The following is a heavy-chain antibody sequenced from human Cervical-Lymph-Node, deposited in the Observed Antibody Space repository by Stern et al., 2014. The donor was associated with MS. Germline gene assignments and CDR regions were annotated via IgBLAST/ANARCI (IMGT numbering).Heavy chain of an antibody. CDR2: IYNIGST. J-gene: IGHJ4*02. CDR3: AGGTVAGLFDF. CDR1: GGSINIGDYY. V-gene: IGHV4-31*03. Sequence: QVQLQESGPGLVKPSQTLSLTCTVSGGSINIGDYYWSWIRNLPGKGLEWIGYIYNIGSTSYNSSLKSRVSISVDTSKNQFSLNLNSVTAADTAVYYCAGGTVAGLFDFWGQGMLVTVSS. D-gene: IGHD6-19*01.